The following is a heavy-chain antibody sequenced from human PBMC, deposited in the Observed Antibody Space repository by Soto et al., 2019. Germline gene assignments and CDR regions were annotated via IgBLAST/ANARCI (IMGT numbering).Heavy chain of an antibody. D-gene: IGHD3-9*01. Sequence: GESLKLSCTGSGFSFTSNRISWVRQMPGKGLEWMGRIDPNGSYTTYSPSFQGHVTISADKSISTAYLQWSSLKAADTAMYYCARRLLWTDWYGSYGIDVWGQGTTVTVSS. V-gene: IGHV5-10-1*01. J-gene: IGHJ6*02. CDR1: GFSFTSNR. CDR3: ARRLLWTDWYGSYGIDV. CDR2: IDPNGSYT.